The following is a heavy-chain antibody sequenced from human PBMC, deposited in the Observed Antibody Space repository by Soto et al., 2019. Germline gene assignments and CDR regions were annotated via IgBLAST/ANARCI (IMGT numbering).Heavy chain of an antibody. V-gene: IGHV1-69*06. J-gene: IGHJ6*02. CDR3: ARPLFLYSSSWYWKGNYYYGMDV. CDR1: GGTFSSYA. D-gene: IGHD6-13*01. CDR2: IIPIFGTA. Sequence: QVQLVQSGAEVKKPGSSVKVSCKASGGTFSSYAISWVRQAPGQGLEWMGGIIPIFGTANYAQKFQGRVTITADKSTSTAYMELSSLRAEDTAVYYCARPLFLYSSSWYWKGNYYYGMDVWGQGTTVTVSS.